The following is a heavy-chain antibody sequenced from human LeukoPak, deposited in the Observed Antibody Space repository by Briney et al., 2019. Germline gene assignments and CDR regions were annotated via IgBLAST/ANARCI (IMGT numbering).Heavy chain of an antibody. V-gene: IGHV1-69*05. CDR1: GGTLSSYA. D-gene: IGHD5-18*01. Sequence: SVKVSCKAAGGTLSSYAISWVRQEHGQWLEWMGRIIPIFGTANYAQKFQGRVTITTDESTSTAYMELSSLRSEDTAVYYCTRSYGYSYGYLFFDYWGQGTLVTVSS. CDR3: TRSYGYSYGYLFFDY. CDR2: IIPIFGTA. J-gene: IGHJ4*02.